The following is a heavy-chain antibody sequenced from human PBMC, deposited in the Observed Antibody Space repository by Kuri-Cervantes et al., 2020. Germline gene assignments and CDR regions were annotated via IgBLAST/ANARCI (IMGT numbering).Heavy chain of an antibody. Sequence: SETLSLTCAVYGGTFSGYYWNWVRQPPGKGLEWIGEINHSGSTNYNPSLKSRVTISVDTSKNQFSLKLSSVTAADTAVYYCAAIAAAGIYYYYYYMDVWGKGTTVTVSS. D-gene: IGHD6-13*01. CDR1: GGTFSGYY. CDR3: AAIAAAGIYYYYYYMDV. V-gene: IGHV4-34*08. J-gene: IGHJ6*03. CDR2: INHSGST.